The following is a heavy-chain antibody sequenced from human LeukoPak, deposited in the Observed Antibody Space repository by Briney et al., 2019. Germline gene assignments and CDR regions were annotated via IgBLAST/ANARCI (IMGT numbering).Heavy chain of an antibody. V-gene: IGHV4-34*01. J-gene: IGHJ4*02. CDR1: GGSFSGYY. Sequence: SETLSLTCAVYGGSFSGYYWSWIRQPPGKGPEWIGEINHSGSTNYNPSLKSRVTISVDTSKNQFSLKLSSVTAADTAVYYCARGGGKFDYWGQGTLVTVSS. D-gene: IGHD4-23*01. CDR3: ARGGGKFDY. CDR2: INHSGST.